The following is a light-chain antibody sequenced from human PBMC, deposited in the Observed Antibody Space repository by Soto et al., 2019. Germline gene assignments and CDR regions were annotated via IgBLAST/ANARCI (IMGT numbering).Light chain of an antibody. Sequence: DIQMTQSPSTLSASVGDRVTITCRASQSISSYLNWYQQKPGKAPKLLIYAASTLQSGVPSRFSGSGSGTDFTLTISSLQSEDFAFFYCQQYDGWPRTFGQGTKVAIK. CDR2: AAS. V-gene: IGKV1-39*01. CDR1: QSISSY. J-gene: IGKJ1*01. CDR3: QQYDGWPRT.